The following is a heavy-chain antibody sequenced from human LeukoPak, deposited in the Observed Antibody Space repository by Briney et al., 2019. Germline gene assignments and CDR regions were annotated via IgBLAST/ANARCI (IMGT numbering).Heavy chain of an antibody. D-gene: IGHD6-13*01. CDR3: ARHLGYSSSWTRDDAFDI. J-gene: IGHJ3*02. V-gene: IGHV1-8*01. CDR2: MNPNSGNT. CDR1: GYTFTSYD. Sequence: ASVKVSCKASGYTFTSYDINWVRQATGQGLEWMGWMNPNSGNTGYAQKFQGRVTMTRNTSISTAYMELSSLRSEDTAVYYCARHLGYSSSWTRDDAFDIWGQGTMVTVSS.